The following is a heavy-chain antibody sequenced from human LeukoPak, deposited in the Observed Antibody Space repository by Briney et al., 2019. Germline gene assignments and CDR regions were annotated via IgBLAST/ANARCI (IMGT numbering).Heavy chain of an antibody. CDR2: INPNSGGT. D-gene: IGHD6-13*01. Sequence: ASVKVSCKASGYTFTGYYMHWVRPAPGQGLEWMGWINPNSGGTNYAQKFQGRVTMTRDTSISTAYMELSRLRSDDTAVYYCARGGAAAGTAPYGAPYWGQGTLVTVSS. J-gene: IGHJ4*02. CDR1: GYTFTGYY. CDR3: ARGGAAAGTAPYGAPY. V-gene: IGHV1-2*02.